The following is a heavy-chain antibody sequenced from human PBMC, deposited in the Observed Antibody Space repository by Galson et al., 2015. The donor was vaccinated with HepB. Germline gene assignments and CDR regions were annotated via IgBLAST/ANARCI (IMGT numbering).Heavy chain of an antibody. D-gene: IGHD1-26*01. V-gene: IGHV3-48*03. Sequence: SLRLSCAASGFRFSSSEMSWVRQAPGKGLEWISYISSGGGSIFYADFAKGRLTISRDNAKKSLLLQMNSLRAEDTATYYCARMYSGTSLTFDLWGQGTLVTVSS. J-gene: IGHJ4*02. CDR3: ARMYSGTSLTFDL. CDR1: GFRFSSSE. CDR2: ISSGGGSI.